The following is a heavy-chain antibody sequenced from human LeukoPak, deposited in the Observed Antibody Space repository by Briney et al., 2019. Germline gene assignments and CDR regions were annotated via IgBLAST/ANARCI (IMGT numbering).Heavy chain of an antibody. CDR1: GGSISSGGYY. CDR3: ARTKRDAFDI. V-gene: IGHV4-31*03. J-gene: IGHJ3*02. CDR2: IYYSGST. Sequence: SETLSLTCTVSGGSISSGGYYWSWIRQHPGKGLEWIGYIYYSGSTYYNPSLKSRVTISVDTSKNQFSLKLSSVTAADTAVYYCARTKRDAFDIWGQGTMVTVSS. D-gene: IGHD2-8*01.